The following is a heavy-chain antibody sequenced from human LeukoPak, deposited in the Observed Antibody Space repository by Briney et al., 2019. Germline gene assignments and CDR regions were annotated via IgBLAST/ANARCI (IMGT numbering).Heavy chain of an antibody. CDR1: GYSISSGYY. V-gene: IGHV4-38-2*01. CDR2: IYHSGST. CDR3: ARAFVVVPAAMYFAP. Sequence: SSETLSLTCAVSGYSISSGYYWGWIRQPPGKGLEWIGSIYHSGSTYYNPSLKSRVTISVDTPKNQFSLKLSSVTAADTAVYYCARAFVVVPAAMYFAPWGQGTLVTVSS. J-gene: IGHJ5*02. D-gene: IGHD2-2*01.